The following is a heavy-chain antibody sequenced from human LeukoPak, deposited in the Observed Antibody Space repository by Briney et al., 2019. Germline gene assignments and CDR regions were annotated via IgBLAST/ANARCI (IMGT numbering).Heavy chain of an antibody. V-gene: IGHV3-23*01. CDR3: AKFPSYDSSGHDGFDV. Sequence: GGSLRLSCAASGFIFKNHAMGWVRQAPGKGLEWVSATSGSGGTKFYADSVKGRFTISRDNSKDTLYLQMNSLRAEDTATYFCAKFPSYDSSGHDGFDVWGQGTRVTVSS. D-gene: IGHD3-22*01. CDR2: TSGSGGTK. J-gene: IGHJ3*01. CDR1: GFIFKNHA.